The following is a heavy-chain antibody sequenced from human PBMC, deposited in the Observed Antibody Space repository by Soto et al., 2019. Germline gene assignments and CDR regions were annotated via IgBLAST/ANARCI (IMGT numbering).Heavy chain of an antibody. CDR2: ISGYNGDT. D-gene: IGHD3-16*01. CDR1: GYTFTRHG. V-gene: IGHV1-18*04. J-gene: IGHJ5*02. CDR3: ARLKQDYAVA. Sequence: ASVKVSCTASGYTFTRHGISWVRQAPGQGLEWMGWISGYNGDTAYAQKFQGRVTMTRNTSISTAYMELSSLGSEDTAVYYCARLKQDYAVAWGQGTLVTVSS.